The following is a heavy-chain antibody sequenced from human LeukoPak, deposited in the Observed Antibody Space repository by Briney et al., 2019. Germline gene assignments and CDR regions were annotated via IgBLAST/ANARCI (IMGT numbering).Heavy chain of an antibody. V-gene: IGHV1-18*01. J-gene: IGHJ4*02. CDR1: GYTFTSYG. CDR3: ARDPGYYGSGSYYKYPFDY. D-gene: IGHD3-10*01. CDR2: ISAYNGNT. Sequence: GASVKVSCKASGYTFTSYGISWVRQAPGQGLEWMGWISAYNGNTNYAQKLQGRVTMTTDTSTSTAYMGLRSLRSDDTAVYYCARDPGYYGSGSYYKYPFDYWGQGTLVTVSS.